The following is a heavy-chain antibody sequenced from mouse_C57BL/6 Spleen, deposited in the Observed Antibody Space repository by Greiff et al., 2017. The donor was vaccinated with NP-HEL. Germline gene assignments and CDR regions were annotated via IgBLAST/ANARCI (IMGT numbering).Heavy chain of an antibody. CDR2: ISSGGSYT. V-gene: IGHV5-6*01. Sequence: EVQRVESGGDLVKPGGSLKLSCAASGFTFSSYGMSWVRQTPDKRLEWVATISSGGSYTYYPDSVKGRFTISRDNAKNTLYLQMSSLKSEDTAMYYCARQDYDGPGYFDVWGTGTTVTVSS. CDR3: ARQDYDGPGYFDV. J-gene: IGHJ1*03. D-gene: IGHD2-4*01. CDR1: GFTFSSYG.